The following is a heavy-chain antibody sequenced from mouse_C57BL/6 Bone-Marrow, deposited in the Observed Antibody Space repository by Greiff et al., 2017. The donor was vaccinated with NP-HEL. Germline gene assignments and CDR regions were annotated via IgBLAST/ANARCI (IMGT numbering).Heavy chain of an antibody. Sequence: QVTLKESGPGILQPSQTLSLTCSFSGFSLSTFGMGVGWIRQPSGKGLEWLAHIWWDDDKYYNPALKSRLTISKDTSKNQVFLKIANVDTADTATYYCARMVPGDYEDYAMDYWGQGTSVTVSS. CDR3: ARMVPGDYEDYAMDY. J-gene: IGHJ4*01. CDR2: IWWDDDK. D-gene: IGHD2-4*01. V-gene: IGHV8-8*01. CDR1: GFSLSTFGMG.